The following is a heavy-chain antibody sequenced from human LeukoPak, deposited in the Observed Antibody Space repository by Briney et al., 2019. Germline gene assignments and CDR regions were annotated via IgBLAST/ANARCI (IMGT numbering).Heavy chain of an antibody. CDR3: ASASESFDY. Sequence: SGKVSCKASGGTFTSYAISWVRQAPGQGREWMGRIIPIFGIANYAQKFQGRVTITADKSTSTAYMELSSLRSEDTAVYYCASASESFDYWGQGTLVTVSS. CDR2: IIPIFGIA. J-gene: IGHJ4*02. CDR1: GGTFTSYA. V-gene: IGHV1-69*04.